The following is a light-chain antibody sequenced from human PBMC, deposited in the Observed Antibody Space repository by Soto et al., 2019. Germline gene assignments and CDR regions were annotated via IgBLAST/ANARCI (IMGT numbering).Light chain of an antibody. CDR3: QQYNNWPPLT. CDR1: QSVSSN. V-gene: IGKV3-15*01. J-gene: IGKJ4*01. Sequence: EIVVTQSPATLSVSPGERATLSCRTSQSVSSNFAWYQQKPGQGPRLLIYGASTRATGIPARFSGSGSGTEVPLNISSLQSEDFAVYYCQQYNNWPPLTFGGGTKVEIK. CDR2: GAS.